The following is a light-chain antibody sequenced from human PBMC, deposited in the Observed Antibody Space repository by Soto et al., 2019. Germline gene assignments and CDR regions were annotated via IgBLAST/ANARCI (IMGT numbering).Light chain of an antibody. J-gene: IGKJ2*01. Sequence: EIVITQSPCTLSLSPGERATISCRASQVIGSRYLAWYHQKSGQAPRLLIYGASSRATGIPDRFSGSGSGTDFTLTISRLEPEDFGVYYCQQFGSSIPHTFGQGTKVDIK. CDR1: QVIGSRY. V-gene: IGKV3-20*01. CDR2: GAS. CDR3: QQFGSSIPHT.